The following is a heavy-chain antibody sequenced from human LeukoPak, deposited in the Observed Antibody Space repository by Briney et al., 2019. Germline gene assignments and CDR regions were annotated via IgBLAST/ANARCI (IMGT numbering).Heavy chain of an antibody. CDR2: IIPIFGTA. CDR1: GGTFSSYA. CDR3: ARSISPTYCGGDCYSLASFDY. J-gene: IGHJ4*02. D-gene: IGHD2-21*02. V-gene: IGHV1-69*13. Sequence: ASVKVSCKASGGTFSSYAISWVRQAPGQGLEWMGGIIPIFGTANYAQKFQGRVTITADESTSTAYMELSSPRSEDTAVYYCARSISPTYCGGDCYSLASFDYWGQGTLVTVSS.